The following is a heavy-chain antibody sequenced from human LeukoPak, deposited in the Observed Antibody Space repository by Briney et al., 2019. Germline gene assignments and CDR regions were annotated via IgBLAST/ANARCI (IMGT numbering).Heavy chain of an antibody. J-gene: IGHJ4*02. CDR2: ISAYNGNT. D-gene: IGHD6-19*01. CDR3: ARAAGAPYFDY. V-gene: IGHV1-18*01. Sequence: ASVKVSCTASGYTFTSYGISWVRQAPGQGLEWMGWISAYNGNTNYAQKLQGRVTMTTDTSTSTAYMELSSLRSEDTAVYYYARAAGAPYFDYWGQGTLVTVSS. CDR1: GYTFTSYG.